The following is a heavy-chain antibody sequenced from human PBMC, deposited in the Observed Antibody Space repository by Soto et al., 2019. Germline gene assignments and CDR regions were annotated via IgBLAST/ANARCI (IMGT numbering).Heavy chain of an antibody. CDR2: IDNSGSA. D-gene: IGHD3-22*01. J-gene: IGHJ4*02. V-gene: IGHV4-31*03. Sequence: PSETLSLTCTVSGGSISSGAYYWSWIRQHPGKGLEWIGYIDNSGSAYFNPSLKSRVSISVDTSKNQFSLKLSSVTAADTAVYYCARDSRPNYDSSGKTDYWGQGTMVTAPQ. CDR3: ARDSRPNYDSSGKTDY. CDR1: GGSISSGAYY.